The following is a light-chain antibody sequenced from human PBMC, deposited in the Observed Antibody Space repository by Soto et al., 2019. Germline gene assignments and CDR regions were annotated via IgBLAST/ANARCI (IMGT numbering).Light chain of an antibody. CDR3: TSYTRTSSTTYV. CDR2: DVS. V-gene: IGLV2-14*01. J-gene: IGLJ1*01. Sequence: ALTQPASVSGSPGQSITISCTGTSSDVGGYNYVSWYQQHPGKAPKLMIYDVSNRPSGVSNRFSGSKSGNTASLTISGLQAEDEADYYCTSYTRTSSTTYVFGTGTKLTVL. CDR1: SSDVGGYNY.